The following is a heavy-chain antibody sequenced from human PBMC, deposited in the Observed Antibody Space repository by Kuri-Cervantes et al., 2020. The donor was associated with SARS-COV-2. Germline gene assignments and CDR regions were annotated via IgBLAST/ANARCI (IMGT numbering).Heavy chain of an antibody. CDR2: ISAYNGNT. CDR1: GYTFTSHG. V-gene: IGHV1-18*01. J-gene: IGHJ6*03. D-gene: IGHD3-10*01. Sequence: ASVKVSCKASGYTFTSHGISWVRQAPGQGLEWMGWISAYNGNTNYAQKLQGRVTMTTDTSTSTAYMELRSLRSDDTAVYYCARGITMVRGVIRLDYYLYYMDVWGKGTTVTVSS. CDR3: ARGITMVRGVIRLDYYLYYMDV.